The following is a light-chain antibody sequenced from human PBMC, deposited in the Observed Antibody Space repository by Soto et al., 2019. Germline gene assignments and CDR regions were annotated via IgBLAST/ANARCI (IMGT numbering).Light chain of an antibody. CDR2: GAS. Sequence: IQLTHSPSSLSASVGDRVTITCRASPASASFLAWYQQKPGPAPKLLIYGASTLQSGVPSRFSGSRSGTDYTHTIASLQPEDFATYYCQQLNGSPWTFGQGTKVELK. CDR3: QQLNGSPWT. CDR1: PASASF. V-gene: IGKV1-9*01. J-gene: IGKJ1*01.